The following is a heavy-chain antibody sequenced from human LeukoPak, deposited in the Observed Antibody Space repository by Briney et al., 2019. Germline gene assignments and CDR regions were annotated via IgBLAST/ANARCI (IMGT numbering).Heavy chain of an antibody. Sequence: GGSLRLSCAASGFTVSSNYMSWVRQAPGKGLDGVSVIYSGGSTYYADSVKGRFTISRDNSKNTLYLQMNSLRAEDTAVYYCAKDGLSFSGSSGYYFDYRGQGTLVTVSS. V-gene: IGHV3-66*01. CDR3: AKDGLSFSGSSGYYFDY. CDR1: GFTVSSNY. J-gene: IGHJ4*02. D-gene: IGHD1-26*01. CDR2: IYSGGST.